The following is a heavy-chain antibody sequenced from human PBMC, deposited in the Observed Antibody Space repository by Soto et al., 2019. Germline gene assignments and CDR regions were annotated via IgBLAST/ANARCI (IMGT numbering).Heavy chain of an antibody. CDR2: ISYDGSNK. CDR1: GFTFSSYA. V-gene: IGHV3-30*04. D-gene: IGHD5-18*01. CDR3: ARGGKGLIQPNWFDP. J-gene: IGHJ5*02. Sequence: PGGSLRLSCEASGFTFSSYAMHWVRQAPGKGLEWVAVISYDGSNKYYADFVKGRLSISRDNSKNTLYLQMNSLRAEDTAVYYCARGGKGLIQPNWFDPWGQGTLVTVS.